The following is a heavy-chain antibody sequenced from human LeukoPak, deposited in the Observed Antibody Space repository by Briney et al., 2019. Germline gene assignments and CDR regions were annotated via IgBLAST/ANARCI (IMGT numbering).Heavy chain of an antibody. J-gene: IGHJ4*02. Sequence: PGRSLRLSCAASGFSFDTYAMHWVRQAPGQGLEWVALIWHDGSHKFYSNSVRGQFTISKDNSKNTVYLQMNNLRPDDTAVYYCAREIFGSGGYPDFWGQGTLVTVSS. D-gene: IGHD3-10*01. CDR3: AREIFGSGGYPDF. CDR2: IWHDGSHK. V-gene: IGHV3-33*01. CDR1: GFSFDTYA.